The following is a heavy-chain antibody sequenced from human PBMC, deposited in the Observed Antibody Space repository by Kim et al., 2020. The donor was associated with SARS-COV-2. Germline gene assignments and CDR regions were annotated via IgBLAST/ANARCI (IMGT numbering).Heavy chain of an antibody. Sequence: SSTYSADSLKGRFTIPRDHPKNTLYLQMNSLRLEATAVYYCARGYGSGTNYWGQGTLVTVST. J-gene: IGHJ4*02. CDR3: ARGYGSGTNY. V-gene: IGHV3-74*01. D-gene: IGHD3-10*01. CDR2: SST.